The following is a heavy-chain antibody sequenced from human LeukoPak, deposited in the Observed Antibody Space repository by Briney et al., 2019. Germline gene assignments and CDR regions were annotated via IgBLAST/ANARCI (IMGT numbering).Heavy chain of an antibody. Sequence: ASVKVSCKASGYTFTGYYMHWVRQAPGQGLEWMGWINPNSGGTNYAQKFQGRVTMTRDTSISIAYMELSRLRSDDTAVYYCARWLQWDYYYYMDVWGKGTTVTVSS. CDR3: ARWLQWDYYYYMDV. D-gene: IGHD5-24*01. CDR1: GYTFTGYY. CDR2: INPNSGGT. J-gene: IGHJ6*03. V-gene: IGHV1-2*02.